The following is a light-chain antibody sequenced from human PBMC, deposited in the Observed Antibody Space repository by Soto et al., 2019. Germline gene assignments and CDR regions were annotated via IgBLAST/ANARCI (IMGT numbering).Light chain of an antibody. CDR1: SSNIGSNS. CDR2: SSD. CDR3: AAWDDSLNGVV. V-gene: IGLV1-44*01. J-gene: IGLJ2*01. Sequence: QSLLTQPPSASGTPGQRVTISCSGSSSNIGSNSVNWYQQLPGTAPKLLMYSSDQRPSGVPDRFSGSKSGTSASLAISGLQSEDEADYYCAAWDDSLNGVVFGGGTKLTV.